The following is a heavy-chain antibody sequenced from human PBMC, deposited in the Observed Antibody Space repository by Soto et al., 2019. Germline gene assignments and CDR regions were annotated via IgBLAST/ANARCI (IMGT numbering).Heavy chain of an antibody. CDR3: VKGGWLDY. D-gene: IGHD5-12*01. V-gene: IGHV3-23*01. CDR1: EFTFNIFD. Sequence: EVHLLESGGGWVQPGGSLRLSCAASEFTFNIFDMSWVRQAPGKGLEWVSTISDSGDRTYYAGSVRGRFTMSRDNSKNTVYLQMDSLRAEDTAIYYCVKGGWLDYWGQGTLVTVSS. J-gene: IGHJ4*02. CDR2: ISDSGDRT.